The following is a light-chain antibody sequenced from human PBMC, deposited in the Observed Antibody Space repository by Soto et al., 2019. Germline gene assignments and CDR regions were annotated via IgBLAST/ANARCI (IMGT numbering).Light chain of an antibody. V-gene: IGLV1-40*01. CDR1: SSNIGAGYD. CDR3: QSHDTSLSGYV. J-gene: IGLJ1*01. CDR2: GNT. Sequence: QSGRTHPPSGFGPPGQRVTISCTGGSSNIGAGYDVHWYQQLPGTAPKLLIYGNTNRPSGVPDRFSGSKSGTSASLAITGLQAEDEADYYCQSHDTSLSGYVFGTGTKVTVL.